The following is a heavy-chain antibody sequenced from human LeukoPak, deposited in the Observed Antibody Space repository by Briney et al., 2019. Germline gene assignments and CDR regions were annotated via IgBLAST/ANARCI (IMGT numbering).Heavy chain of an antibody. CDR2: INPSGGST. J-gene: IGHJ5*02. D-gene: IGHD3-16*01. CDR3: ARPSVSNAYDYAGFDP. Sequence: ASVKVSCKASGYTFTSYYMHWVRQAPGQGLEWMGLINPSGGSTSYAQKFQGRVTMTRDTSTSTVYMELSSLRSEDTAVYYCARPSVSNAYDYAGFDPWGQGTLVTVSS. V-gene: IGHV1-46*01. CDR1: GYTFTSYY.